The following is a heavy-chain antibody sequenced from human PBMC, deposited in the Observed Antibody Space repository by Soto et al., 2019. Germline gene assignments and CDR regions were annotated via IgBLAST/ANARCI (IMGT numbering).Heavy chain of an antibody. Sequence: QVQLVQSGAEVKKPGASVKVSCKASGYTFTSYYMHWVRQAPGQGLEWMGIINPSGGSTSYAQKXXXXXXXXXXXXXXXXXXXXXSXRSEDTAVYYCALAPTSAFDIWGQGTMVTVSS. CDR3: ALAPTSAFDI. V-gene: IGHV1-46*01. CDR2: INPSGGST. D-gene: IGHD3-10*01. CDR1: GYTFTSYY. J-gene: IGHJ3*02.